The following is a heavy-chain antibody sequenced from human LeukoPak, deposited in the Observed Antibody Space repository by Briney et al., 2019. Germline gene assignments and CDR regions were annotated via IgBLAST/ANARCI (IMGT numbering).Heavy chain of an antibody. CDR3: AKAFNYGSGYNYKTFDS. V-gene: IGHV3-23*01. J-gene: IGHJ4*02. Sequence: GGSLRLSCTASGFTFSSYAMNWVRQAPGKGLEWVSGIGAGGTFTYYADSVKGRFTISRDNSKSALYLQMNSLRAEDTALYYCAKAFNYGSGYNYKTFDSWGQGTLVTVSS. D-gene: IGHD3-10*01. CDR1: GFTFSSYA. CDR2: IGAGGTFT.